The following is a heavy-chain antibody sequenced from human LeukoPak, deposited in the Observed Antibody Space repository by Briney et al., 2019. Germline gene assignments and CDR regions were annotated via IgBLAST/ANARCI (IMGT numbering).Heavy chain of an antibody. CDR3: ARTVSVAGDY. D-gene: IGHD6-19*01. CDR2: ISAYNGNT. CDR1: GYTFTSYD. Sequence: GASVKVSCKASGYTFTSYDINWVRHAPGQGLEWMGWISAYNGNTNYAQKLQGRVTMTTDTSTSTAYMELRSLRSDDTAVYYCARTVSVAGDYWGQGTLVTVSS. V-gene: IGHV1-18*01. J-gene: IGHJ4*02.